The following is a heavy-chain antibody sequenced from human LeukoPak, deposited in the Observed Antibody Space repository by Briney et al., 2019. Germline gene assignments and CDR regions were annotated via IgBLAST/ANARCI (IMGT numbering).Heavy chain of an antibody. V-gene: IGHV1-2*02. CDR3: ARRYCSGGSCCLVDYYYGMDV. CDR1: GYTFTGYY. CDR2: INPNSGGT. J-gene: IGHJ6*02. Sequence: ASVKVSCKASGYTFTGYYMHWVRQAPGQGLEWMGWINPNSGGTNYAQKFQGRVTMTRDTSISTAYMELSRLRSDDTAVYYCARRYCSGGSCCLVDYYYGMDVWGQGTTVTVSS. D-gene: IGHD2-15*01.